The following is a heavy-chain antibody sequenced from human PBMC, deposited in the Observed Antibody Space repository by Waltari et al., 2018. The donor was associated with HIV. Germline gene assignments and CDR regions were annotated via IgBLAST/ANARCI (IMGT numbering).Heavy chain of an antibody. D-gene: IGHD3-10*01. Sequence: QVTLKESGPALVKPTQTLTLTCTFPGFSLSTSGMRVSWIRQPPGKALEWLARIDWDDDKFYSTSLKTRLTISKDTSKNQVVLTVTNMDPVDTATYYGARMQKSIEGIREYYYFDYWGQGTLVTVSS. CDR3: ARMQKSIEGIREYYYFDY. J-gene: IGHJ4*02. CDR2: IDWDDDK. CDR1: GFSLSTSGMR. V-gene: IGHV2-70*04.